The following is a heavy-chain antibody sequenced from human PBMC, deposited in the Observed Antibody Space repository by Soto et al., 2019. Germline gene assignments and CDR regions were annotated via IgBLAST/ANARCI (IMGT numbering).Heavy chain of an antibody. J-gene: IGHJ6*02. Sequence: GGPLRLSCTASLFTFGDYAMSWVRQSPGKGLEWVGFIRSKAYGGTTEYAASVKGRFTISRDDSKSIAYLQMNSLKTEDTAVYYCTREEDIVVVPAAYNYYYGMDVWGQGTTVTVSS. D-gene: IGHD2-2*01. V-gene: IGHV3-49*04. CDR3: TREEDIVVVPAAYNYYYGMDV. CDR2: IRSKAYGGTT. CDR1: LFTFGDYA.